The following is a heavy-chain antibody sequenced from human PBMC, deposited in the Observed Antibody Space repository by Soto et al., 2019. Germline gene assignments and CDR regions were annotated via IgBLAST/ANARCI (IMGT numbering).Heavy chain of an antibody. CDR3: EREGPDHRFDP. V-gene: IGHV1-2*02. CDR1: GYSFTGYF. Sequence: ASVKVSCKASGYSFTGYFIHWVRQAPGQGLEWMGWINPNTGVTNYAQRFKGRVTMTRDTSITTAYVDLTSLTSDDTAVYYCEREGPDHRFDPWGQGHLVTVSS. CDR2: INPNTGVT. J-gene: IGHJ5*02.